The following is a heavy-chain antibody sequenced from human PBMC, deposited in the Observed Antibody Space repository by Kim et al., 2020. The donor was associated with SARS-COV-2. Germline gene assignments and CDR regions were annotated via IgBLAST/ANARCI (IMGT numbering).Heavy chain of an antibody. CDR1: GYTFTSYY. CDR3: ARDLGGSSSPEGGFDY. Sequence: ASVKVSCKASGYTFTSYYMHWVRQAPGQGLEWMGIINPSGGSTSYAQKFQGRVTMTRDTSTSTVYMELSSLRSEDTAVYYCARDLGGSSSPEGGFDYWGQGTLVTVSS. D-gene: IGHD6-13*01. V-gene: IGHV1-46*01. CDR2: INPSGGST. J-gene: IGHJ4*02.